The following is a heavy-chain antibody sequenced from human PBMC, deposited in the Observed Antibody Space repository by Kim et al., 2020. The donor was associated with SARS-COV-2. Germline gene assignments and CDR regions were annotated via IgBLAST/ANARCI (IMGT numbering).Heavy chain of an antibody. J-gene: IGHJ3*02. D-gene: IGHD3-16*01. Sequence: DYAVSVQSRITINPDTSNNHFSLQLNSVTPEDTAIYYCARDPPFTYDTFDIWGQGTMVTVSS. V-gene: IGHV6-1*01. CDR3: ARDPPFTYDTFDI.